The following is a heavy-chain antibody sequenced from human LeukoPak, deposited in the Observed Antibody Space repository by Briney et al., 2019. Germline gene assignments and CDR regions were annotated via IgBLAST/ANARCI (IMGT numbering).Heavy chain of an antibody. V-gene: IGHV3-30-3*01. CDR2: ISYDGSNK. Sequence: GGSLRLSCAASGFTFSSYAMHWVRQAPGKGLEWVAVISYDGSNKYYADSVKGRFTVSRDKSKNTLYLQMDSLRADDTAVYYCARGRSYSGNYKSALDFWGQGTMVLVSS. CDR3: ARGRSYSGNYKSALDF. D-gene: IGHD1-26*01. J-gene: IGHJ3*01. CDR1: GFTFSSYA.